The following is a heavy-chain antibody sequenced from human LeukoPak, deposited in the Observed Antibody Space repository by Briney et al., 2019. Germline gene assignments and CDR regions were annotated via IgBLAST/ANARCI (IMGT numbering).Heavy chain of an antibody. Sequence: PGGSLRLSCAASGFTFSSYGMSWVRQAPGKGLERVSAISGSGGSTYYADSVKGRFTISRDNSKNTLYLQMNSLRAEDTAVYYCAKGIGSSWSFDYWGQGTLVTVPS. J-gene: IGHJ4*02. V-gene: IGHV3-23*01. D-gene: IGHD6-13*01. CDR2: ISGSGGST. CDR3: AKGIGSSWSFDY. CDR1: GFTFSSYG.